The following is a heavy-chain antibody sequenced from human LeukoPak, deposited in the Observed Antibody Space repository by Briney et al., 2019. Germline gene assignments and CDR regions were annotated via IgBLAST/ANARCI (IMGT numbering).Heavy chain of an antibody. V-gene: IGHV3-23*01. Sequence: PGGSLRLSCAASGFSFSSYAMSWVRQAPGKGLEWVSAISGSGGSTYYADSVKGRFTISRDNSKNTLYLQMNSLRAEDTAVYYCANSPKRGYSYGSFDYYYYYMDVWGKGTTVTASS. D-gene: IGHD5-18*01. CDR1: GFSFSSYA. CDR3: ANSPKRGYSYGSFDYYYYYMDV. J-gene: IGHJ6*03. CDR2: ISGSGGST.